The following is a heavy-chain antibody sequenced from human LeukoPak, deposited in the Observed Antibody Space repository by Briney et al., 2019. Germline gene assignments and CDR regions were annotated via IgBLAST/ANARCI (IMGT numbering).Heavy chain of an antibody. CDR1: GFTFDDYA. D-gene: IGHD6-19*01. Sequence: GGSLRLSCAASGFTFDDYAMHWVRQAPGKGLEWVAFIRYDGSNKYYADSVKGRFTISRDNSKNTLYLQTNSLRAEDTAVYYCAKALRLVQGKDYYYYMDVWGKGATVTVSS. CDR3: AKALRLVQGKDYYYYMDV. V-gene: IGHV3-30*02. J-gene: IGHJ6*03. CDR2: IRYDGSNK.